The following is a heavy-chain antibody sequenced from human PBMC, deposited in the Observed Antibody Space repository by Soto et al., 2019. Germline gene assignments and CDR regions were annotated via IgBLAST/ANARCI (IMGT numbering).Heavy chain of an antibody. D-gene: IGHD3-9*01. CDR1: GFTFSNFA. Sequence: EVQLLESGGGLVQPGGSLRLSCVVSGFTFSNFAMSWVRQAPGKGLEWVSTLTGSSGVTYYADSVKGRFAISRDNSRNPLALQMNSLTAEATAVYYCAKGGATYGLLTHDYWGQGTRVTVSS. CDR2: LTGSSGVT. V-gene: IGHV3-23*01. CDR3: AKGGATYGLLTHDY. J-gene: IGHJ4*02.